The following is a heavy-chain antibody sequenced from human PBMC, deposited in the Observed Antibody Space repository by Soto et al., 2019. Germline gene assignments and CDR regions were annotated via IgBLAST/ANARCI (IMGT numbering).Heavy chain of an antibody. CDR1: GFTFSSYA. CDR3: AKNYGDYSKGYYFDY. Sequence: GGSLRLSCAASGFTFSSYAMSWVRQAPGKGLEWVSAISGSGGSTYYADSVKGRFTISRDNSKNTLYLQMNSLRAEDTAVYYCAKNYGDYSKGYYFDYWGQGTLVTVSS. V-gene: IGHV3-23*01. CDR2: ISGSGGST. J-gene: IGHJ4*02. D-gene: IGHD4-17*01.